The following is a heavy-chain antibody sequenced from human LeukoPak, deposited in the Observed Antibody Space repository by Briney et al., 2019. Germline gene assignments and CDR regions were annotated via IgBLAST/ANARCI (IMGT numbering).Heavy chain of an antibody. CDR2: INPNSGGT. Sequence: ASVKVSCKASGYTFTGYYMHWVRQAPGQGLEWMGWINPNSGGTNYAQKLQGRVTMTRDTSISTAYMELSRLRSDDTAVYYCARGVATMIVLTYYFPSDYWGQGTLVTVSS. CDR3: ARGVATMIVLTYYFPSDY. D-gene: IGHD3-22*01. V-gene: IGHV1-2*02. CDR1: GYTFTGYY. J-gene: IGHJ4*02.